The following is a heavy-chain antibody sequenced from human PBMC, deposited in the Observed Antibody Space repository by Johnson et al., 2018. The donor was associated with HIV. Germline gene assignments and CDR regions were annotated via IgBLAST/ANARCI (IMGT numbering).Heavy chain of an antibody. CDR3: AREPLDGVYAFDI. V-gene: IGHV3-13*01. Sequence: VQLVESGGDLVQPGGSLRLSCAASGFTFSSYDMHWVRQVRGKGLEWVSGIGTIDDTYYSDSVKGRFTISRDNSKNTLYLQMNSLRAEDTAVYYCAREPLDGVYAFDIWGQGTMVTVSS. J-gene: IGHJ3*02. CDR1: GFTFSSYD. D-gene: IGHD2-2*03. CDR2: IGTIDDT.